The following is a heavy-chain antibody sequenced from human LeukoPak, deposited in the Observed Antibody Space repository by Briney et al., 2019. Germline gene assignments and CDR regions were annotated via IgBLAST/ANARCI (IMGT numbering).Heavy chain of an antibody. D-gene: IGHD5-18*01. CDR2: INRDGSSA. CDR3: ARRVSAKSLDY. CDR1: GFTFSSYW. Sequence: GGSLRLSCAASGFTFSSYWMHWVRQSPGKGPVWVSRINRDGSSANYADSVKGRFTISRDNAENTLYLQMNSLRAEDTAVYYCARRVSAKSLDYWGQGTLVTVSS. J-gene: IGHJ4*02. V-gene: IGHV3-74*01.